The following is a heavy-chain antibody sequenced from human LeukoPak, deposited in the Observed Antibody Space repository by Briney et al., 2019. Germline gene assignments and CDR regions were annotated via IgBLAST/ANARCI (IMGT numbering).Heavy chain of an antibody. CDR3: ARVAVTPILYYYYYYMDV. Sequence: PGGSLRLSCAASGFTFSSYWMSWVRQAPGKGLEWVANIKQDGSEKYYVDSVKGRFTISRDSAKNSLYLQMNSLRAEDTAVYYCARVAVTPILYYYYYYMDVWGKGTTVTVSS. D-gene: IGHD2-21*02. J-gene: IGHJ6*03. CDR2: IKQDGSEK. CDR1: GFTFSSYW. V-gene: IGHV3-7*01.